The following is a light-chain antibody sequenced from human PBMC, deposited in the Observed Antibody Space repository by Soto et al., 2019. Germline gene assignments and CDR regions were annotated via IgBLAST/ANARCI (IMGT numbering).Light chain of an antibody. CDR2: EVS. Sequence: QSVLTQPASVSGSPGQSITISCTGSADDVGGYNYVSWYQQHPGKAPKLLIYEVSNRPSGVSNRFSGSKSGNTASLTISGLQAEDEADYYCSSYKGSSVIYVFGTGTKVTVL. CDR1: ADDVGGYNY. V-gene: IGLV2-14*01. CDR3: SSYKGSSVIYV. J-gene: IGLJ1*01.